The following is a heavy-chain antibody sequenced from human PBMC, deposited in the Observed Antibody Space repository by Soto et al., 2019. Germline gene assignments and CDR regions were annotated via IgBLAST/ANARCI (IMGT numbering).Heavy chain of an antibody. CDR1: GGTFSSYA. D-gene: IGHD3-22*01. V-gene: IGHV1-69*01. CDR2: IIPIFGTA. Sequence: QVQLVQSGAEVKKPGSSVKVSCKASGGTFSSYAISWVRQAPGQGLEWMGGIIPIFGTANYAQKFQGRVTITGDESTSTAYTELSSHTSEDPAVYYCARSVGYDRRGYYYYWGQGTLVMVSS. J-gene: IGHJ4*02. CDR3: ARSVGYDRRGYYYY.